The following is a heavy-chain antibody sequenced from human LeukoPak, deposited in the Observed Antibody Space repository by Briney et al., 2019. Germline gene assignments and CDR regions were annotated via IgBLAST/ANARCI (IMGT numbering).Heavy chain of an antibody. D-gene: IGHD6-25*01. V-gene: IGHV3-66*01. CDR3: ARVGARLGAFDI. CDR2: IYSGGTT. Sequence: GGSLRPSCAASGFIVSNRYMTWVRQAPGKGLEWVSLIYSGGTTSYAGSVKGRFTISRDNSKNTLYLQMNSLRVEDTAVYYCARVGARLGAFDIWGQGTMVTVSS. J-gene: IGHJ3*02. CDR1: GFIVSNRY.